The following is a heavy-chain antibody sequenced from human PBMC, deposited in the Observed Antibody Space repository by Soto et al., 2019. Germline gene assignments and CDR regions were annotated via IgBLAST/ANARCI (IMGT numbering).Heavy chain of an antibody. CDR2: FNPNSGDT. J-gene: IGHJ4*02. CDR3: ARDASAVISLDY. D-gene: IGHD6-19*01. V-gene: IGHV1-2*02. Sequence: SVQVACKATGYTFPAYSMQWVRQAPGQGLEWVGWFNPNSGDTIYAQKFQGSVTLTRDTSIGTAYMELYSLTSDDTAVYYCARDASAVISLDYWPQGTLVPVSS. CDR1: GYTFPAYS.